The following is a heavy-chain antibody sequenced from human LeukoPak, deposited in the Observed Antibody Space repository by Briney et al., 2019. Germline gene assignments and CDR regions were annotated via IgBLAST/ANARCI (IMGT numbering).Heavy chain of an antibody. Sequence: GGSLRLSCAASGFTFSSYAMSWVRQAPGRGLEWVGRIKSKTDGGTTDYAAPVKGRFTISRDDSKNTLYLQMNSLKTEDTAVYYCTTDHALDYGDFDFDYWGQGTLATVSS. CDR1: GFTFSSYA. D-gene: IGHD4-17*01. V-gene: IGHV3-15*01. CDR2: IKSKTDGGTT. CDR3: TTDHALDYGDFDFDY. J-gene: IGHJ4*02.